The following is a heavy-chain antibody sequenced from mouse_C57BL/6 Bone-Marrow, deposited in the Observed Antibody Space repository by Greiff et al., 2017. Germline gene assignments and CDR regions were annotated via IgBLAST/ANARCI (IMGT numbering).Heavy chain of an antibody. Sequence: QVQLQQPGAELVKPGASVKLSCKASGYTFTNYWMHWVKQRPGQGLEWIGMMHPNGGSPDYNEKFKSEATLSVDKSSMTAYMELSSLTSEDSAVYYCAISYDYDDYTMDYWGQGTSVTVSS. CDR3: AISYDYDDYTMDY. J-gene: IGHJ4*01. V-gene: IGHV1-64*01. CDR2: MHPNGGSP. D-gene: IGHD2-4*01. CDR1: GYTFTNYW.